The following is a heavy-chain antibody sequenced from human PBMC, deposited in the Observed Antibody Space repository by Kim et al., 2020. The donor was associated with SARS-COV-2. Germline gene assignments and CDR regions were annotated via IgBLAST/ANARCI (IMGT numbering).Heavy chain of an antibody. J-gene: IGHJ4*02. Sequence: YAPEFRGRVTFTADTSTGTAYMELSNLRSDETAVYYCARYYGSGYFDYWGQGTLVTVSS. D-gene: IGHD3-10*01. CDR3: ARYYGSGYFDY. V-gene: IGHV1-69*02.